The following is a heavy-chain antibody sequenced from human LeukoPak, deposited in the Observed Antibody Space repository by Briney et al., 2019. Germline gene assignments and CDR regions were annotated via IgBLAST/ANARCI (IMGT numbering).Heavy chain of an antibody. CDR2: IYHSGST. CDR3: ARTHYYYDSGGLDAFDI. J-gene: IGHJ3*02. Sequence: SETLSLTCSVSGYSISSGYYCGWIRQPPGKGLEWIGTIYHSGSTYYNPSLKTRVTISVDTSKNQFSLKLSSVTAADTAVYYCARTHYYYDSGGLDAFDIWGQGTMVTVSS. D-gene: IGHD3-22*01. V-gene: IGHV4-38-2*02. CDR1: GYSISSGYY.